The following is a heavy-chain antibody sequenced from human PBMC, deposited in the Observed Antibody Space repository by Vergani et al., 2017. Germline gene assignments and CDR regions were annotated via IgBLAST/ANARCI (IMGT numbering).Heavy chain of an antibody. D-gene: IGHD5-18*01. J-gene: IGHJ4*02. CDR3: ARDGFTAMADY. V-gene: IGHV3-66*02. CDR2: IYSGGST. CDR1: GFTFSSYA. Sequence: EVQLLESGGGLVQPGGSLRFSCAASGFTFSSYAMSWVRQAPGKGLEWVSVIYSGGSTYYADSVKDRFTISRDNSKNTLYLQMNSLRAEDTAVYYCARDGFTAMADYWGQGTLVTVSS.